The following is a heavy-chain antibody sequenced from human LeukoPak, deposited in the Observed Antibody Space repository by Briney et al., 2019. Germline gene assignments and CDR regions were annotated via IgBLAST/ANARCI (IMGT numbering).Heavy chain of an antibody. CDR2: IRSKTNNYAT. D-gene: IGHD3-22*01. CDR3: ARAEGAYYYDSSGSNWFDP. CDR1: GFTFSGSV. V-gene: IGHV3-73*01. J-gene: IGHJ5*02. Sequence: PGGSLRLSCAASGFTFSGSVIHWVRQASGKGLEWVGRIRSKTNNYATAYAASVKGRFTISRDDSKNTAYLQMNSLKIEDTAVYYCARAEGAYYYDSSGSNWFDPWGQGTLVTVSS.